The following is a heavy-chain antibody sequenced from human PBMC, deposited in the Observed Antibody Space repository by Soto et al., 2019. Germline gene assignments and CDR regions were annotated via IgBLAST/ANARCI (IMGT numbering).Heavy chain of an antibody. CDR2: IYHSGST. CDR1: GGSINSSNW. D-gene: IGHD3-9*01. CDR3: ARGVILPGFRMDV. J-gene: IGHJ6*02. Sequence: QVQLQESGPGLVKPSGTLSLTCAVSGGSINSSNWWTWVRQPPGKGLEWIGEIYHSGSTNYNPSRTSRVTISVDKSRNQVSLRLSSVTAADTAVYYCARGVILPGFRMDVWGQGTTVTVSS. V-gene: IGHV4-4*02.